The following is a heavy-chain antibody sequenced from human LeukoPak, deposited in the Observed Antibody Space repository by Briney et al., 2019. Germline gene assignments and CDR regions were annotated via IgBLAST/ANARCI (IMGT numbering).Heavy chain of an antibody. J-gene: IGHJ5*02. CDR3: AKDARGSDYVWGSPWFDP. V-gene: IGHV3-33*06. CDR1: GFTFSSYG. Sequence: PGRSLRLSCAASGFTFSSYGMHWVRQAPGKGLEWVAVIWHDGSNKYYADSVKGRFTISRDNSKNTLYLQMNSLRAEDTAVYYCAKDARGSDYVWGSPWFDPWGQGTLVTVSS. D-gene: IGHD3-16*01. CDR2: IWHDGSNK.